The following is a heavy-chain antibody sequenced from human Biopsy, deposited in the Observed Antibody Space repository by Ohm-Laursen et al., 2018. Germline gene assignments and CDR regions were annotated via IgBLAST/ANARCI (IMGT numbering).Heavy chain of an antibody. CDR1: GFTFENYA. CDR3: AKASGYSSGWPIDY. V-gene: IGHV3-9*01. D-gene: IGHD6-19*01. J-gene: IGHJ4*02. Sequence: SLRLSCTASGFTFENYAMNWVRQAPGKGLEWVSGISWNSGNVDYADSVKGRFTISRDNAKNSLYLQMHSLRAEDTAFYYCAKASGYSSGWPIDYWGQGNLVTVSS. CDR2: ISWNSGNV.